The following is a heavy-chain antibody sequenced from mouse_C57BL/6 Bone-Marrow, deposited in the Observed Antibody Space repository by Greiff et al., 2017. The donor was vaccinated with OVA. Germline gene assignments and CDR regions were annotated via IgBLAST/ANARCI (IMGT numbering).Heavy chain of an antibody. CDR3: ARHGDYGSFFDY. CDR1: GFTFSSSG. Sequence: EVKLVESGGDLVKPGGSLKLSFAASGFTFSSSGMSWVRQTPDKRLEWVATISSGGSYTYYPDSVKGRFTITRDNAKNTLYLQMSSLKSEDTAMYYCARHGDYGSFFDYWGQGTTLTVSS. CDR2: ISSGGSYT. V-gene: IGHV5-6*01. D-gene: IGHD1-1*01. J-gene: IGHJ2*01.